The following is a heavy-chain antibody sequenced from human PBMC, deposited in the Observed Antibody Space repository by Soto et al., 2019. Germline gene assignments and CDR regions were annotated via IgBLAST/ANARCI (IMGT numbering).Heavy chain of an antibody. Sequence: EVQLVESGGGLVQPGGSLRLSCAASGFTVSNSYMTWVRQAPGKGLEWVSIIYSGGNTYYADSVKGRFTISRDNSKNTPYLQMNSLRAEDTAVYYCARGEYASFYGYWGQGTLVTVSP. D-gene: IGHD2-2*01. V-gene: IGHV3-66*01. CDR3: ARGEYASFYGY. J-gene: IGHJ4*02. CDR2: IYSGGNT. CDR1: GFTVSNSY.